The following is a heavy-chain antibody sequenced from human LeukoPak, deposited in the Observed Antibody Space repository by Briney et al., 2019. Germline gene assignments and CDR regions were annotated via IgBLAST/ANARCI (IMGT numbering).Heavy chain of an antibody. D-gene: IGHD2-15*01. CDR1: GFTYSHFG. CDR2: INTDGSST. J-gene: IGHJ4*02. CDR3: AREGGYCSGGSCYRLSYFDY. V-gene: IGHV3-74*01. Sequence: GGSLRLSWAASGFTYSHFGMHWVRQAPGKGLVWVSRINTDGSSTSYADSVKGRFTNSRDNAKNTLYLQMNSLRAEDTAVYYCAREGGYCSGGSCYRLSYFDYWGEGTLVTVSS.